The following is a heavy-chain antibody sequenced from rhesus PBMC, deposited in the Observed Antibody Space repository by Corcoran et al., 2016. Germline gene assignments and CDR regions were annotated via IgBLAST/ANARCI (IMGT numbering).Heavy chain of an antibody. Sequence: QVQLQESGPGVVKPSETLSLTCAVSGGSISGGYDWSWIRQPPGKGLEWIGYIYGSSGSTNYNPSLKHRVTISKDASKNEFCLKLSSVTAADTAVYYCGSGSWNGVLDSWGQGVVVTVSS. D-gene: IGHD6-25*01. CDR1: GGSISGGYD. CDR3: GSGSWNGVLDS. J-gene: IGHJ6*01. V-gene: IGHV4-76*01. CDR2: IYGSSGST.